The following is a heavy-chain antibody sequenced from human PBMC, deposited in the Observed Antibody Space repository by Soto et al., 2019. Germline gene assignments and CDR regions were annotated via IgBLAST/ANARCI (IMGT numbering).Heavy chain of an antibody. D-gene: IGHD6-19*01. J-gene: IGHJ4*02. CDR1: GFIFSTYA. CDR2: LSGSGGTT. V-gene: IGHV3-23*01. Sequence: GGSLRLSCAASGFIFSTYAMSWVRQAPGKGLECVSALSGSGGTTSYADSVKGRFTISRDNSKNTLYLQMHSLRAEDTAIYYCAKMGGRFVAGLPLMFDYWGQGTLVTVSS. CDR3: AKMGGRFVAGLPLMFDY.